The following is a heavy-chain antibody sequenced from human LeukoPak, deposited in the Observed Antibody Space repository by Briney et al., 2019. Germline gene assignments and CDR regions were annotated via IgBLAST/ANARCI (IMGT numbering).Heavy chain of an antibody. CDR1: GYSFNSHH. D-gene: IGHD3-10*01. J-gene: IGHJ6*02. Sequence: ASVKVSCTTSGYSFNSHHVHWVRQAPGQGLEWMGVKFSHDGSTSNTQKFQGRITMTRDTSTSTVYMELSSLRSEDTAVYYCARDSGNFHYDMDVWGQGTTVIVSS. CDR3: ARDSGNFHYDMDV. CDR2: KFSHDGST. V-gene: IGHV1-46*02.